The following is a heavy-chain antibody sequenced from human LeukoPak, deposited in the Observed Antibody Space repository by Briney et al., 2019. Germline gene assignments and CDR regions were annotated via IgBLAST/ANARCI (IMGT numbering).Heavy chain of an antibody. CDR1: GYRFTSYW. V-gene: IGHV5-51*01. CDR3: ARLVAGTYSYPDS. CDR2: VYPGDSDT. J-gene: IGHJ4*02. Sequence: GESLKISCKGSGYRFTSYWIAWVRQMPGKGLEWMGIVYPGDSDTRYSPSFQGQVTISADKSISTAYLQWNSLKASDTAVFYCARLVAGTYSYPDSWGQGTLVTVSS. D-gene: IGHD1-26*01.